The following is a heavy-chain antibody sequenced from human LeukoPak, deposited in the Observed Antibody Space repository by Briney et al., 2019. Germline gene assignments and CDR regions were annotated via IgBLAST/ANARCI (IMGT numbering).Heavy chain of an antibody. V-gene: IGHV4-4*02. CDR1: GVSIASTEW. CDR2: IHRDGRT. CDR3: ARGHYYDTSGPNWFDP. J-gene: IGHJ5*02. Sequence: SETLSLTCGVSGVSIASTEWWIWVRQAPGQGLEWVGEIHRDGRTKYNPSLKSRVTMSIDYSKNQFSLRVTSVTAADTAMYYCARGHYYDTSGPNWFDPWGQGTLVTVSS. D-gene: IGHD3-22*01.